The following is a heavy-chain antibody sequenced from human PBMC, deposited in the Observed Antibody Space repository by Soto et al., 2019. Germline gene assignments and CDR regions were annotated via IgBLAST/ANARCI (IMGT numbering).Heavy chain of an antibody. Sequence: TLSLTCAVSGGSISSGGYSWSWIRQPPGKGLEWIGYIYHSGSTYYNPSLKSRVTISVDRSKNQFSLKLSSVTAADTAVYYCARGRWLQSGLDYWGQGTLVTVS. CDR2: IYHSGST. D-gene: IGHD5-12*01. J-gene: IGHJ4*02. CDR1: GGSISSGGYS. CDR3: ARGRWLQSGLDY. V-gene: IGHV4-30-2*01.